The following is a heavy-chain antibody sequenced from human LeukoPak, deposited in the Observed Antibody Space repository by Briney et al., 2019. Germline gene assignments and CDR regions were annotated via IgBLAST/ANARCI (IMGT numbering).Heavy chain of an antibody. D-gene: IGHD1-26*01. J-gene: IGHJ3*02. Sequence: PGGSLRLSCAASRFTFSSYSMNWVRQAPGKGLEWVSYISSSSSTIYYADSVKGRFTISRDNAKNSLYLQMNSLRAEDTAVYYCARGGSYYNEAFDIWGQGTMVTVSS. CDR1: RFTFSSYS. CDR2: ISSSSSTI. V-gene: IGHV3-48*01. CDR3: ARGGSYYNEAFDI.